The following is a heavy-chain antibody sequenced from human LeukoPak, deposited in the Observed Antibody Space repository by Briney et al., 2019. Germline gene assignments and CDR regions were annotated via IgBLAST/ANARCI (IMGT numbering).Heavy chain of an antibody. V-gene: IGHV3-66*01. CDR3: AVPVGNYYYDLDV. D-gene: IGHD1-26*01. Sequence: GGSLRLSCAASGFTVSSNYMSWVRQAPGKGLEWVSVIYSGGSTYYADSVKGRFTISRDNSKNTLYLQMNSLRAEDTAVYYCAVPVGNYYYDLDVWGQGTTVTVSS. CDR2: IYSGGST. J-gene: IGHJ6*02. CDR1: GFTVSSNY.